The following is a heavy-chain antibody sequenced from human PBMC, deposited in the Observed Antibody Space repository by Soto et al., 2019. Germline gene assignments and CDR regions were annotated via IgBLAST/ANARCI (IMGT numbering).Heavy chain of an antibody. CDR1: GFTFSSYS. CDR3: ARVLGGLAAAGYYYYGMDV. CDR2: ISSSSSYI. V-gene: IGHV3-21*01. Sequence: GSLRLSCAASGFTFSSYSMNWVRQAPGKGLEWVSSISSSSSYIYYADSVKGRFTISRDNAKNSLYLQMNSLRAEDTAVYYCARVLGGLAAAGYYYYGMDVWGQGTTVTVSS. D-gene: IGHD6-13*01. J-gene: IGHJ6*02.